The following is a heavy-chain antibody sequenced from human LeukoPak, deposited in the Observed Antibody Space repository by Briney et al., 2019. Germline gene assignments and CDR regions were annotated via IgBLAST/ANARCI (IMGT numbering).Heavy chain of an antibody. CDR3: PRWSLSMVRGLTGSRRYLDY. V-gene: IGHV1-2*02. Sequence: ASVKVSCKASGYTFTGYYLHWVRQAPGQGVEGMGWGNPNSGGKTYKQKFQGRVTMPRDTSISTAYMELSRQRSDATAVYYCPRWSLSMVRGLTGSRRYLDYWGQGTLVTVSS. CDR2: GNPNSGGK. J-gene: IGHJ4*02. D-gene: IGHD3-10*01. CDR1: GYTFTGYY.